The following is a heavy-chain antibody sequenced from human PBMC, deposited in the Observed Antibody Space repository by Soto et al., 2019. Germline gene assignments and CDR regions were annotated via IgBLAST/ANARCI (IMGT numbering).Heavy chain of an antibody. Sequence: SQTLSPTCAISGDSVSCNSAAWNWIRQSPSRGLEWLGRTYYRSKWYNDYEVSVKSRITINPDTSKNQFSLQLNSVTPEDTAVYYCAREGIAVAGSLMGHYGMDVWGQGTTVTVSS. D-gene: IGHD6-19*01. CDR1: GDSVSCNSAA. V-gene: IGHV6-1*01. CDR2: TYYRSKWYN. J-gene: IGHJ6*02. CDR3: AREGIAVAGSLMGHYGMDV.